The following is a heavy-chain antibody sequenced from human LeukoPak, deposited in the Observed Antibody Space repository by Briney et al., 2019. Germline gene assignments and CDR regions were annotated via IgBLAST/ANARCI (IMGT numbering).Heavy chain of an antibody. CDR1: GGSLTNYF. D-gene: IGHD7-27*01. Sequence: SETLSLTCTVSGGSLTNYFWSWIRQPPGKGLEWIGYIYYSGSTKYDPSLKSRVTISVDTSKNQFSLKLTSVTAADTAVYYCARADSLGTGIFDYWGQGILVTVSS. V-gene: IGHV4-59*01. CDR3: ARADSLGTGIFDY. J-gene: IGHJ4*02. CDR2: IYYSGST.